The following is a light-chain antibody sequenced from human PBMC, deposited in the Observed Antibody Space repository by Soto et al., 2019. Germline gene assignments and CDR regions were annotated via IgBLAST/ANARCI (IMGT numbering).Light chain of an antibody. CDR3: CSYPDGGIYF. V-gene: IGLV2-14*03. J-gene: IGLJ1*01. CDR2: YVD. CDR1: SRDVGAYDY. Sequence: QSALTQPASVSGSPGQSITISCTETSRDVGAYDYVSWYLQYPDKAPQLLIYYVDHRPSGVSSRFSGSKSGNTASLTISGLQAEDEGDYYCCSYPDGGIYFFGTGTKVTVL.